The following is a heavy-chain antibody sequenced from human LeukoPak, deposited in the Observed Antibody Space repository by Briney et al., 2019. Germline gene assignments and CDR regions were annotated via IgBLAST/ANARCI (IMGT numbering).Heavy chain of an antibody. Sequence: ASVKVSCKASGYSFGDYGFSWVRQAPGQGLEWLGWISAYNGNRNYAQKVEGRVTMTTDTSTSTAYLELRGLRPDDTAVYYCARDGVVGAFDIWGQGTMVTVSS. V-gene: IGHV1-18*01. CDR3: ARDGVVGAFDI. CDR1: GYSFGDYG. J-gene: IGHJ3*02. D-gene: IGHD2-15*01. CDR2: ISAYNGNR.